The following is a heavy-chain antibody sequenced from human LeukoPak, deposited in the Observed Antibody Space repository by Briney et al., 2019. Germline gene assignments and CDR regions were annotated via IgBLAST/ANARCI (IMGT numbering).Heavy chain of an antibody. CDR2: ISSSNSAK. V-gene: IGHV3-48*04. Sequence: GGSLRFSCAASGFTFSSYSMNWVRQAPGKGLEWVSYISSSNSAKNYADSVKGRFTISRDNAKNSLYLQMDSLRAEDTALYYCATSRWDYWGQGTLVTVSS. D-gene: IGHD4-23*01. CDR1: GFTFSSYS. J-gene: IGHJ4*02. CDR3: ATSRWDY.